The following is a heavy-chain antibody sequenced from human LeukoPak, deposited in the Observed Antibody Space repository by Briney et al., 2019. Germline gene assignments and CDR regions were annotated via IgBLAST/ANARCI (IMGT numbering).Heavy chain of an antibody. CDR2: ISSSGSTI. V-gene: IGHV3-48*04. CDR1: GFTFSTYS. D-gene: IGHD1-26*01. CDR3: ARGLSGSYRNY. J-gene: IGHJ4*02. Sequence: GGSLRLSCVASGFTFSTYSMNWVRQAPGKGLEWVSYISSSGSTIYYADSVKGRFTISRDNAKNSLYLQMNSLRAEDTAVYYCARGLSGSYRNYWGQGTLVTVSS.